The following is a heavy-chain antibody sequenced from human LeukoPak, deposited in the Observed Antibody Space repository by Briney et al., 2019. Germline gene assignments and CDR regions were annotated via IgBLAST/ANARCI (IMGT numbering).Heavy chain of an antibody. CDR3: ARERQYSSSLWFDP. CDR2: INPNSGGT. D-gene: IGHD6-6*01. CDR1: GYTFTGYY. J-gene: IGHJ5*02. V-gene: IGHV1-2*02. Sequence: ASVKVSCKASGYTFTGYYMHWVRQAPGQGLEWTGWINPNSGGTNYAQKFQGRVTMTRDTSISTAYMELSRLRSDDTAVYYCARERQYSSSLWFDPWGQGTLVTVSS.